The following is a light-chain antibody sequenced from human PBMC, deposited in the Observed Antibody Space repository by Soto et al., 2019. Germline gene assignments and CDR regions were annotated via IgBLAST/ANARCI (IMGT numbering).Light chain of an antibody. CDR1: QSLRNTY. CDR2: GAS. Sequence: IVLTQSPGTLSLSPGERATLSCRASQSLRNTYLSWYQQKPGQAPRLLIYGASSRATGIPDRFSGSGSGTDFTLTISRLEPEDFAVYYCQQYGSSLLTFGGGTKVDIK. CDR3: QQYGSSLLT. V-gene: IGKV3-20*01. J-gene: IGKJ4*01.